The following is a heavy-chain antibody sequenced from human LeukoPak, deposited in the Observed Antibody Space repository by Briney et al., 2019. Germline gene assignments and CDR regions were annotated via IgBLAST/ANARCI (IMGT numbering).Heavy chain of an antibody. V-gene: IGHV3-33*08. Sequence: GGSLRLSCAASGFSVRSHYMSWVRQAPGKGLEWVAVIWYDGSKKDYEDSVKGRFTISRDNSKNTLYLQMNSLRGDDTAVYYCARDGDDYIWGSYRNSNWFDPWGQGTLVTVSS. D-gene: IGHD3-16*02. CDR1: GFSVRSHY. CDR3: ARDGDDYIWGSYRNSNWFDP. J-gene: IGHJ5*02. CDR2: IWYDGSKK.